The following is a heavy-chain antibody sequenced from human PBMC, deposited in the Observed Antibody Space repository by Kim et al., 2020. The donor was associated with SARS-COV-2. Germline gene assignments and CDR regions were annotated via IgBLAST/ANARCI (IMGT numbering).Heavy chain of an antibody. D-gene: IGHD5-18*01. CDR1: GFTFSGSA. Sequence: GGSLRLSCAASGFTFSGSAMHWVRQASGKGLEWVGRIRSKANSYATAYAASVKGRFTISRDDSKNTAYLQMNSLKTEDTAVYYCTRLGDTAMINRFNYYYYGMDVWGQGTTVTVSS. CDR2: IRSKANSYAT. J-gene: IGHJ6*02. CDR3: TRLGDTAMINRFNYYYYGMDV. V-gene: IGHV3-73*01.